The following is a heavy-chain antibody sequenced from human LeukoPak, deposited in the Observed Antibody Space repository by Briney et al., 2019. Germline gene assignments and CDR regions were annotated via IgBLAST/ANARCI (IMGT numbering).Heavy chain of an antibody. CDR1: GFTVITND. CDR3: ASGVIALAVNTLEY. CDR2: LYSDGNT. D-gene: IGHD2-21*01. Sequence: PGGSLRLSCAASGFTVITNDMTWVRQAPGKGLEWVSVLYSDGNTKYADSVQGRFTISRDNSKNTLYLEMNSLSPDDTAVYYCASGVIALAVNTLEYWGQGTLVTVSS. J-gene: IGHJ4*02. V-gene: IGHV3-53*01.